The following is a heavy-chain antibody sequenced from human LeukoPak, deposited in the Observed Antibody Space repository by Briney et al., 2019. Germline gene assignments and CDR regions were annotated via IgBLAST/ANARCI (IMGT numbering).Heavy chain of an antibody. V-gene: IGHV4-39*07. CDR2: IYYTGTT. CDR1: GGSLRDTNYY. Sequence: PSETLSLTCTVSGGSLRDTNYYWAWIRQPPGRTLEWIGSIYYTGTTFDNPSLQSRVTLSVDTSKNHFSLRLASVTAADTAFYYCAREEYSSDWYGHDSWGQGTLVTVSS. J-gene: IGHJ4*02. D-gene: IGHD6-13*01. CDR3: AREEYSSDWYGHDS.